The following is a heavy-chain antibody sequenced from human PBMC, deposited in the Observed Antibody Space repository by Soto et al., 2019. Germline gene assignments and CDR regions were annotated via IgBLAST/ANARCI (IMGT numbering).Heavy chain of an antibody. J-gene: IGHJ6*02. CDR3: AKDIGRWLPYYYYGMDV. V-gene: IGHV3-43D*03. CDR2: ISWDGGST. D-gene: IGHD5-12*01. CDR1: GFTFSSYA. Sequence: GGSLRLSCAASGFTFSSYAMSWVRQAPGKGLEWVSLISWDGGSTYYADSVKGRFTISRDNSKNSLYLQMNSLRAEDTALYYCAKDIGRWLPYYYYGMDVWGQGTTVTVSS.